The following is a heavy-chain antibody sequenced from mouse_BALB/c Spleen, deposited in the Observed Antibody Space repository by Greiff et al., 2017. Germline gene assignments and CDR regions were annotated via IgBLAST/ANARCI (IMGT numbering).Heavy chain of an antibody. J-gene: IGHJ4*01. CDR1: GFDFSRYW. D-gene: IGHD2-14*01. CDR3: ARGYYRYDNAMDD. V-gene: IGHV4-1*02. CDR2: INPDSSTI. Sequence: DVKLQESGGGLVQPGGSLKLSCAASGFDFSRYWMSWVRQAPGKGLEWIGEINPDSSTINYTPSLKDKFIISRDNAKNTLYLQMSKVRSEDTALYYCARGYYRYDNAMDDWGQGTSVTVSS.